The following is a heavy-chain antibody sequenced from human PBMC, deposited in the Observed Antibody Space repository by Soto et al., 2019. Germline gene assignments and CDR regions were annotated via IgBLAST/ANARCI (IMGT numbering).Heavy chain of an antibody. V-gene: IGHV3-11*01. CDR3: ARGPGSCSGTSCYEAPNFYYYSGFYV. CDR2: ISTSGSST. D-gene: IGHD2-2*01. Sequence: GGSPRLSCAASGFTFSDHYMDWVRQAPWKGLECVSYISTSGSSTYYADSVKGRFTISRDNAKNSLYLQMNSLRAEDTAVYYCARGPGSCSGTSCYEAPNFYYYSGFYVWGQGTTVTVSS. J-gene: IGHJ6*02. CDR1: GFTFSDHY.